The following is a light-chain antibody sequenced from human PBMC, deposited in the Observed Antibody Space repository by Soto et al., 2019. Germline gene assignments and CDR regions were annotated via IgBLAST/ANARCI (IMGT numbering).Light chain of an antibody. V-gene: IGLV1-51*01. CDR3: GTWDSSLCAVV. CDR2: DNN. Sequence: QSVLTQPPSVSAAPGQKVTISCSGSSSNIGNNYVSWYQQLLGTAPKLLIYDNNKRPSGIPDRFSGSKSGTSATLGITGLQTGDEADYYCGTWDSSLCAVVFGGGTKLTVL. CDR1: SSNIGNNY. J-gene: IGLJ2*01.